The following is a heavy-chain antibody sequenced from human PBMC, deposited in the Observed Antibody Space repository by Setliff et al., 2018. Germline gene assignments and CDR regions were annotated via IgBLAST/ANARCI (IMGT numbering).Heavy chain of an antibody. CDR3: ARDGSYYDRGGNRTWFFDL. Sequence: SETLSLTCTVSGGSINSGDYFWSWFRQLPGKGLEWIGYIYYTGSTHYNPSLKSRLTMSVDTSKNQSSLNLKSVTAADTAVYFCARDGSYYDRGGNRTWFFDLWGRGTLVTVSS. V-gene: IGHV4-31*03. D-gene: IGHD3-22*01. CDR1: GGSINSGDYF. J-gene: IGHJ2*01. CDR2: IYYTGST.